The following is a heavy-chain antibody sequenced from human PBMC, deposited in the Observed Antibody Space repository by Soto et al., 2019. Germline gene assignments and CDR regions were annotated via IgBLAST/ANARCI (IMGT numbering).Heavy chain of an antibody. CDR2: GYQSGST. D-gene: IGHD1-26*01. CDR1: GGSISSYNW. V-gene: IGHV4-4*02. Sequence: QVQLQESGPGLVKPSGTLSLTCAVSGGSISSYNWWSWVRQPPGKGLEWIGEGYQSGSTNYNPSLKSRVDISLDKPKNQFSLRLRSVTAADTAVYYCARDGILYGMDVWGQGTTIAVSS. CDR3: ARDGILYGMDV. J-gene: IGHJ6*02.